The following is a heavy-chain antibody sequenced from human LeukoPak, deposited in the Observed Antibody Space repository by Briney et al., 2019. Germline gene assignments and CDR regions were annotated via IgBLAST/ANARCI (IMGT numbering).Heavy chain of an antibody. V-gene: IGHV3-23*01. J-gene: IGHJ1*01. CDR3: AKSGWFGEYPEYFQH. CDR2: ISGSGGST. D-gene: IGHD3-10*01. Sequence: GGSLRLSCAASGFTFSSYAMSWVRQAPGKGLGWVSAISGSGGSTYYADSVKGRFTISRDNSKNTLYLQMNSLRAEDTAVYYCAKSGWFGEYPEYFQHWGQGTLVTVSS. CDR1: GFTFSSYA.